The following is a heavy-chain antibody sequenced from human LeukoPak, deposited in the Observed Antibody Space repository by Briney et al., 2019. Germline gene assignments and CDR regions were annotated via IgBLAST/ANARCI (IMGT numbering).Heavy chain of an antibody. CDR3: ARDLSVTTLYIDAFDL. CDR1: GFSFSTYS. J-gene: IGHJ3*01. CDR2: LSGSSSRS. D-gene: IGHD4-17*01. Sequence: GGSLILSCAATGFSFSTYSMNWVRQAPGRGLEWISCLSGSSSRSYYANSVKGRFTISRDNAKNSLYLQMSSLRVEDTAVYYCARDLSVTTLYIDAFDLWGQGTMVTVSS. V-gene: IGHV3-48*01.